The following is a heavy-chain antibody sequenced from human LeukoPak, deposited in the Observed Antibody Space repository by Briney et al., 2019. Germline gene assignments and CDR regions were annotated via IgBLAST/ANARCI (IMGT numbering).Heavy chain of an antibody. D-gene: IGHD6-19*01. CDR1: GGSISSYY. Sequence: PSETLSLTCTVSGGSISSYYWSWIRQPAGKGLEWIGRIYTSGSTNYNPSLKSRVTISLDTSKNQFSLNLSSVTAADTAVYYCARSIGYFDPGFDYWGQGTLVTVSS. CDR3: ARSIGYFDPGFDY. J-gene: IGHJ4*02. V-gene: IGHV4-4*07. CDR2: IYTSGST.